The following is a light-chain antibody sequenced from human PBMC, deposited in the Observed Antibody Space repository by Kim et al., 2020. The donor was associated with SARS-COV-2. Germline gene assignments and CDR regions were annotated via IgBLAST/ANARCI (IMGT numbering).Light chain of an antibody. J-gene: IGLJ1*01. V-gene: IGLV3-1*01. CDR2: QDS. CDR3: QAWDSSTASYV. Sequence: PGQTASITCSGDKLGDKYACWYQQKPGQSPVLVIYQDSKRPSGIPQRFSGSNSGNTATLTISGTQAMDEADYYCQAWDSSTASYVFGTGTKVTVL. CDR1: KLGDKY.